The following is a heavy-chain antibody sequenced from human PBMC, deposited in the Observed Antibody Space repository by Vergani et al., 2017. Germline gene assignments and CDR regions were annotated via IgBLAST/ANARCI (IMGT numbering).Heavy chain of an antibody. V-gene: IGHV5-10-1*01. J-gene: IGHJ4*02. D-gene: IGHD1-26*01. Sequence: PSFQGHVTISADKSISTAYLQWSSLKASDTAMYYCARRPLVGAHRWEPWGQGTLVTVSS. CDR3: ARRPLVGAHRWEP.